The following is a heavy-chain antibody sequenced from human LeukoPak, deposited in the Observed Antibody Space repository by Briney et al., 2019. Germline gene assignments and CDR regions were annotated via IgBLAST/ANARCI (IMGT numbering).Heavy chain of an antibody. D-gene: IGHD5-18*01. CDR2: IGAGGTFT. CDR3: AKDADTATIIYWYFDL. Sequence: PGGSLRLSCTASGFTFSSYAMNWVRQAPGKGLEWVSGIGAGGTFTYYADSVKGRFTISRDNSRNTLYLQLNSLRTEDTAVYYCAKDADTATIIYWYFDLWGRGTLVTVSS. J-gene: IGHJ2*01. V-gene: IGHV3-23*01. CDR1: GFTFSSYA.